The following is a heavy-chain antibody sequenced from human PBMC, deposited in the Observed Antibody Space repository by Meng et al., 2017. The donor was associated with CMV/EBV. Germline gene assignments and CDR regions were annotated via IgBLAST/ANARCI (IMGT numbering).Heavy chain of an antibody. Sequence: ESLKISCTVSGGSIRSSGYYWGCIRQPPGKGLEWIGSIYYTGSTYYNPSLKSRLTISVDTSKSQFSLKLSSVTAADTAVYYCARRLSYSSSWSGPSNDWYFDLWGRGTLVTVSS. CDR2: IYYTGST. D-gene: IGHD3-3*01. V-gene: IGHV4-39*01. CDR3: ARRLSYSSSWSGPSNDWYFDL. CDR1: GGSIRSSGYY. J-gene: IGHJ2*01.